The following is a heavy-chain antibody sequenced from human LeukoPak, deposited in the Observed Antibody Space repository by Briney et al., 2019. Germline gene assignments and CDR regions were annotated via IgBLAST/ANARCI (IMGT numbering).Heavy chain of an antibody. CDR2: IKQDGSEK. CDR1: GFTFSSYW. V-gene: IGHV3-7*01. Sequence: GGSLRLSCAASGFTFSSYWMSWVRQAPGKGLEWVANIKQDGSEKYYVDSVKGRFTISRDNAKNSLYLQTNSLRAEDTTVYYCARDASGSSWFNWFDPWGQGTLVTVSS. J-gene: IGHJ5*02. D-gene: IGHD6-13*01. CDR3: ARDASGSSWFNWFDP.